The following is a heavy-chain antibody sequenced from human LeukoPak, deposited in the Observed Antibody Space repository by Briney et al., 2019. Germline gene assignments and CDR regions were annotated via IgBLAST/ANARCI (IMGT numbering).Heavy chain of an antibody. CDR3: AMAGSSGAFDI. CDR1: GYTFTSYD. D-gene: IGHD6-6*01. J-gene: IGHJ3*02. Sequence: GASVKVSCKASGYTFTSYDINWVRQATGQGLEWMGWMNPNSGNTGYAQKFQGRVTMTRDTSTSTVYMELSSLRSEDTAVYYCAMAGSSGAFDIWGQGTMVTVSS. V-gene: IGHV1-8*01. CDR2: MNPNSGNT.